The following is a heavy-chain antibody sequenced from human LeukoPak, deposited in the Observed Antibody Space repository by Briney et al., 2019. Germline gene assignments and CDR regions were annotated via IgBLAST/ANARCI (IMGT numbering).Heavy chain of an antibody. CDR3: ARWDAYCSGGRCYSGDFAFDI. CDR1: GFTFSIYW. V-gene: IGHV3-7*01. J-gene: IGHJ3*02. Sequence: GGSLRLSCTASGFTFSIYWMSWVRQAPGKGLEWVASMKGDGSVKHFLDSVEGRFTISRDNAKNSLYLQMNSLRAEDTAVYYCARWDAYCSGGRCYSGDFAFDIWGQGTMVTVSS. D-gene: IGHD2-15*01. CDR2: MKGDGSVK.